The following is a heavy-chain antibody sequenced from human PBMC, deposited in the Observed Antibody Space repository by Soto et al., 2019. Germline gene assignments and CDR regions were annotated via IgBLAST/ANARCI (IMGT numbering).Heavy chain of an antibody. CDR2: ISAYNGNT. CDR3: ARGAYYGSGRYLPNPTPWFDP. D-gene: IGHD3-10*01. CDR1: GYTFTSYG. Sequence: ASVKVSCKASGYTFTSYGISWVRQAPGQGLEWMGWISAYNGNTNYAQKLQGRVTMTTDTSTSTAYMELRSLRSDDTAVYYCARGAYYGSGRYLPNPTPWFDPWGQGTLVTVAS. V-gene: IGHV1-18*01. J-gene: IGHJ5*02.